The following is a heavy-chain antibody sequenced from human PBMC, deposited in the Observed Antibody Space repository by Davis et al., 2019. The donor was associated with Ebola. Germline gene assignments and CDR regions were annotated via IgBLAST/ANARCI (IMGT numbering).Heavy chain of an antibody. Sequence: GESLKISCKDSGNSFTSHWIGWVRQMPGKVLDWMGIIYTGDSDTRYSPSFQGQATISADKSISTAYLQWRSLKASDTAMYYCARRSQDYGSGSYPDYWGQGTLVTVSS. V-gene: IGHV5-51*01. J-gene: IGHJ4*02. CDR3: ARRSQDYGSGSYPDY. CDR1: GNSFTSHW. D-gene: IGHD3-10*01. CDR2: IYTGDSDT.